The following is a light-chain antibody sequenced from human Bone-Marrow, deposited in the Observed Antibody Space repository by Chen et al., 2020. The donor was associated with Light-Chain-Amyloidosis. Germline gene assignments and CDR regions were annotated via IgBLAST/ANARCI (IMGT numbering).Light chain of an antibody. Sequence: SYELTQPPSVSVSPGQTARITCSGDDLPTKYAYWYQQQPGQAPVLVIHRDTERPSGISARFSGCSAGTTANMNISGVQREGGADYHGQSADSRGIYDVRFGGGTKLTVL. CDR3: QSADSRGIYDVR. CDR2: RDT. V-gene: IGLV3-25*03. J-gene: IGLJ2*01. CDR1: DLPTKY.